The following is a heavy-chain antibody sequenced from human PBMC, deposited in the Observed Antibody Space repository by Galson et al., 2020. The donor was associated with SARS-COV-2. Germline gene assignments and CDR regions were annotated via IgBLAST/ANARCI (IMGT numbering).Heavy chain of an antibody. D-gene: IGHD4-17*01. J-gene: IGHJ6*03. CDR2: INPNSGGT. Sequence: ASVKVSCKASGYTFIGYYMHWVRQAPGQGLEWMGWINPNSGGTNYAQKFQGRVTMTRDTSISTAYMELSRLRSDDTAVYYCAREGAITVTTYYYYYMDVWGKGTTVTVSS. V-gene: IGHV1-2*02. CDR1: GYTFIGYY. CDR3: AREGAITVTTYYYYYMDV.